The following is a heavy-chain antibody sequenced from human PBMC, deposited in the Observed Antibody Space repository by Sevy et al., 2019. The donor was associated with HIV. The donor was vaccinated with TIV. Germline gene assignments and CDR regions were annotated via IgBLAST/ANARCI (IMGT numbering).Heavy chain of an antibody. D-gene: IGHD6-13*01. J-gene: IGHJ4*02. CDR1: GFTFSDHY. Sequence: GGSLRLSCVASGFTFSDHYMEWVRQAPGKGLEWVGRTRNKADGYTTEYAASVKGRFTISRDDSKNSLYVQMISLKTEDTAGYYCATHAGIAAAGRVFDYWGQGTLVTVSS. CDR2: TRNKADGYTT. CDR3: ATHAGIAAAGRVFDY. V-gene: IGHV3-72*01.